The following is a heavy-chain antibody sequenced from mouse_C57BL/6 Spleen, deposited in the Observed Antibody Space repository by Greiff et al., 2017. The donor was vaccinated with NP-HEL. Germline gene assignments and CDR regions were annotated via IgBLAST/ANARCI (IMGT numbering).Heavy chain of an antibody. D-gene: IGHD2-4*01. V-gene: IGHV1-26*01. Sequence: EVQLQQSGPELVKPGASVKISCKASGYTFTDYYMNWVKQSHGKSLEWIGDINPNNGGTSYNQKFKGKATLTVDKSSSTAYMELRSLTSEDSAVYYCARWDYDGFDDWGQGTTLTVSS. CDR3: ARWDYDGFDD. J-gene: IGHJ2*01. CDR2: INPNNGGT. CDR1: GYTFTDYY.